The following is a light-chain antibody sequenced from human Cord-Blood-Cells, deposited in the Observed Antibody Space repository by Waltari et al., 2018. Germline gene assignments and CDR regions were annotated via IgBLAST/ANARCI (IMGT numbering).Light chain of an antibody. CDR1: QSISSD. CDR2: AAS. V-gene: IGKV1-39*01. Sequence: DIQMTQSPSYLSASVGDRVTITCRASQSISSDLNWYQQKPGKAPKLLIYAASSLQSRVPSRCSGSGSGTDFTLTISRLQPEDCATYYCQQSYSTPLTFGGGTKVEIK. CDR3: QQSYSTPLT. J-gene: IGKJ4*01.